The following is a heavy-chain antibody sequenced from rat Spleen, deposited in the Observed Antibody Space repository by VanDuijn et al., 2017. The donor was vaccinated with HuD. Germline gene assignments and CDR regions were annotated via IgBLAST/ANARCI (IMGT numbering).Heavy chain of an antibody. CDR3: ARGGFFRY. CDR2: ISYDGSST. D-gene: IGHD1-6*01. Sequence: EVQLVESDGGLVQPGRSLKLSCAASGFIFSDHYVAWVRQAPTKGLEWVATISYDGSSTYYRDSVKGRFTISRDNAKSTLYLQMDSLRSEDTATYYCARGGFFRYWGQGVMVTVSS. V-gene: IGHV5-29*01. J-gene: IGHJ2*01. CDR1: GFIFSDHY.